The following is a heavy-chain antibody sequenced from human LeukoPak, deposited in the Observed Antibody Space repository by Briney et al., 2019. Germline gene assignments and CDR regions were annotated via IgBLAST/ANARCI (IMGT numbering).Heavy chain of an antibody. Sequence: GGSLRLSCVASGFSLSGYWMYWVRQAPGKGLMYISRNNGDGSTANYADVVKGRFTMSRDNVKNTLYLQMNSLRVEDTAIYYCARIDNWNDGGYWGQGTLVTVSS. V-gene: IGHV3-74*01. CDR2: NNGDGSTA. CDR3: ARIDNWNDGGY. CDR1: GFSLSGYW. D-gene: IGHD1-20*01. J-gene: IGHJ4*02.